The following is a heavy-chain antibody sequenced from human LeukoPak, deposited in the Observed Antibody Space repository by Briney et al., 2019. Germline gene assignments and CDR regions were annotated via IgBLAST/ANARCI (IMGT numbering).Heavy chain of an antibody. Sequence: SETLSLTCAVYGGSFSGYYWSWIRQPPGKGLEWIGYIYYSGSTYYNPSLKSRVTISVDTSKNQFSLKLSSVTAADTAVYYCARDRDDYGDYALDYWGQGTLVTVSS. CDR3: ARDRDDYGDYALDY. V-gene: IGHV4-30-4*01. J-gene: IGHJ4*02. D-gene: IGHD4-17*01. CDR2: IYYSGST. CDR1: GGSFSGYY.